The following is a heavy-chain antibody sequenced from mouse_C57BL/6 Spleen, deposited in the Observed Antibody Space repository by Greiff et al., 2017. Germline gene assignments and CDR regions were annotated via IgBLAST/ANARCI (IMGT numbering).Heavy chain of an antibody. CDR3: ARHSSGYTAWFAY. Sequence: QVQLQQSGSELRSPGSSVKLSCKDFDSEVFPIAYTSWVRQKPGHGFEWIGGILPSIGRTIYGEKFEDKATVPADTLSNTSYLELNSLTTEDSAIYYCARHSSGYTAWFAYWGQGTLVTVSA. CDR2: ILPSIGRT. V-gene: IGHV15-2*01. D-gene: IGHD3-2*02. CDR1: DSEVFPIAY. J-gene: IGHJ3*01.